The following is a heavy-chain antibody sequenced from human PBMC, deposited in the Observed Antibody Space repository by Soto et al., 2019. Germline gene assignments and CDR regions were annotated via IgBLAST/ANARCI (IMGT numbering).Heavy chain of an antibody. V-gene: IGHV3-30*18. CDR2: ISYDGSNK. CDR1: GFTFSSYG. Sequence: GGSLRLSCAASGFTFSSYGMHWVRQAPGKGLEWVAVISYDGSNKYYADSVKGRFTISRDNSKNTLYLQMNSLRAEDTAVYYCAKASPDSGSYWGQGTLVTVSS. J-gene: IGHJ4*02. D-gene: IGHD4-17*01. CDR3: AKASPDSGSY.